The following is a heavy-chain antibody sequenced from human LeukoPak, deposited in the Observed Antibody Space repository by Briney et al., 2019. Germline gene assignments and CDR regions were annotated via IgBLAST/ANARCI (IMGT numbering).Heavy chain of an antibody. J-gene: IGHJ4*02. CDR1: GYTFISYS. Sequence: PAASVKVSCKASGYTFISYSFSWVRQAPGQGLEWMGWISPYNGNIRYAPSLQGRVTLTTDTPTSTAHMELRSLSPNDTGVYYCPRVINYGLGQLPSDHWGPGTLVIVSS. V-gene: IGHV1-18*04. CDR3: PRVINYGLGQLPSDH. CDR2: ISPYNGNI. D-gene: IGHD4-17*01.